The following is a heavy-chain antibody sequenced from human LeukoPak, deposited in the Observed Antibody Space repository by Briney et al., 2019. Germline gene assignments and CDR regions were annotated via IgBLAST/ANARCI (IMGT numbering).Heavy chain of an antibody. V-gene: IGHV3-73*01. CDR2: IRSKANNYAT. CDR1: GFIFRASA. D-gene: IGHD1-1*01. J-gene: IGHJ3*02. CDR3: TSLYNSAFDI. Sequence: GGSLTLSGAASGFIFRASAIHWVRQASGKGREWVGRIRSKANNYATAYAASVKGRFTVSRDDSKNTAYLQMSSLKTEDTAVYFCTSLYNSAFDIWGQGTMVTVSS.